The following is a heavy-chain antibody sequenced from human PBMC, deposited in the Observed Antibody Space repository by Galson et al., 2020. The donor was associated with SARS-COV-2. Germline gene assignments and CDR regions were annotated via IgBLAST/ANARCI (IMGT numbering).Heavy chain of an antibody. CDR1: GDSISGDSSF. J-gene: IGHJ2*01. D-gene: IGHD3-22*01. Sequence: ASETLSLTCTVSGDSISGDSSFWSWIRQPPGKGLEWIGSMNHGGSTYYNPSLNSRVTMSVDASNNQFSLRLSSVTAADTAVYYCARRGVVDGHWYFDLWGRGTLVTDSS. CDR3: ARRGVVDGHWYFDL. CDR2: MNHGGST. V-gene: IGHV4-39*01.